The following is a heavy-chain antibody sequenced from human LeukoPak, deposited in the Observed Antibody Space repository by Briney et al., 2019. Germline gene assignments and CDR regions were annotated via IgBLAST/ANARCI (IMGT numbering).Heavy chain of an antibody. CDR1: GFTFSSFW. Sequence: PRGSLTLSCAASGFTFSSFWMTWVRQAPGKGLEWVATIKQDGSENYYVDSVRGRFTISRDNAKKSLYLQMNSLRGEDTAVYYCVSDDGRGPPYWGQGTLVTVSS. CDR3: VSDDGRGPPY. CDR2: IKQDGSEN. D-gene: IGHD5-24*01. J-gene: IGHJ4*02. V-gene: IGHV3-7*05.